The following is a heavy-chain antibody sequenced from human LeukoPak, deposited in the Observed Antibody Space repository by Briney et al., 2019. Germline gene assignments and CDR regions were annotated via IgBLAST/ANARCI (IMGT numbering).Heavy chain of an antibody. CDR3: ARQAHCSSSSCYGFDY. CDR1: GGSIRSYY. V-gene: IGHV4-59*08. CDR2: IYYSGTT. D-gene: IGHD2-2*01. Sequence: SETLSLTCTVSGGSIRSYYWSWIRQPPGKGLEWIGWIYYSGTTNYNPSLKSRVTISLDTSKNQFSLKLSSVTAADTAVYYCARQAHCSSSSCYGFDYWGQGTRVTVSS. J-gene: IGHJ4*02.